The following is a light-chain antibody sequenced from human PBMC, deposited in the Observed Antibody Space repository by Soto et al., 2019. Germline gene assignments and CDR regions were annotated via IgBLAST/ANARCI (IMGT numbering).Light chain of an antibody. CDR2: GAS. CDR1: QSVSSSY. CDR3: QQYDSSPRT. Sequence: EIVLTQSPGTLSLSPGERATLSCRASQSVSSSYLAWYQQQPGQAPRLLIYGASSRATGIPDWFSGSGSGTDYTITISRLEPDDFAVYHCQQYDSSPRTCGQGTKLEIK. V-gene: IGKV3-20*01. J-gene: IGKJ2*01.